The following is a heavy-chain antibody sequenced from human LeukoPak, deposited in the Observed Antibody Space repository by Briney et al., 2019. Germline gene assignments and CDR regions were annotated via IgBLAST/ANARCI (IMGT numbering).Heavy chain of an antibody. CDR2: IKQDGSEK. CDR3: ASYNWNWVLDAFDI. CDR1: GFTFSSYW. J-gene: IGHJ3*02. V-gene: IGHV3-7*01. Sequence: GGSLRLSCAASGFTFSSYWMSWVRQAPGKGLERVANIKQDGSEKYYVDSVKGRFTISRDNAKNSLYLQMNSLRAEDTAVYYCASYNWNWVLDAFDIWGQGTMVTVSS. D-gene: IGHD1-7*01.